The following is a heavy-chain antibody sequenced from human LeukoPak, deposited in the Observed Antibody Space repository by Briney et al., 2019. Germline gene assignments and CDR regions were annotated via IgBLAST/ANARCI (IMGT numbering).Heavy chain of an antibody. CDR1: GYTFTSYG. V-gene: IGHV1-18*01. CDR3: ARDSPIYYDSSGYYRPLDY. Sequence: ASVKVSCKASGYTFTSYGISWVRQAPGQGLEWMGWISAYNGNTNYAQKLQGRVTMTTDTSTSTAYMELRSLRSDDTAVYYCARDSPIYYDSSGYYRPLDYWGQGTRVTVSS. D-gene: IGHD3-22*01. CDR2: ISAYNGNT. J-gene: IGHJ4*02.